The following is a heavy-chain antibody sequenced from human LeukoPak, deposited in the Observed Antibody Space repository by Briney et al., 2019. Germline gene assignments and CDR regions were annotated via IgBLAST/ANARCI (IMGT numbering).Heavy chain of an antibody. CDR3: ARDPTY. Sequence: SETLSLTCTVSGDSINSYYWTWIRQAPGKGLEWIGYIYYTGSTNYSPSLKSRVSISIDPSKNQFSLKLTSVTAADTAVYYCARDPTYWGQGILVTVSS. V-gene: IGHV4-59*01. J-gene: IGHJ4*02. CDR1: GDSINSYY. CDR2: IYYTGST.